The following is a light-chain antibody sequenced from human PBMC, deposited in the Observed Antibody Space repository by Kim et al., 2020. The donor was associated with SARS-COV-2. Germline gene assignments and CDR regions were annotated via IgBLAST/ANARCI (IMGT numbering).Light chain of an antibody. CDR1: SLRSYY. CDR3: KSRDSSGKVV. J-gene: IGLJ2*01. CDR2: GKN. V-gene: IGLV3-19*01. Sequence: SSELTQDPAVSVDLGQTVRITCQGDSLRSYYASWYQQKPGQAPVLVIYGKNNRPSGIPDRFSGSSSGNTASLTITGAQAEDEADYYCKSRDSSGKVVFGGGTKLTVL.